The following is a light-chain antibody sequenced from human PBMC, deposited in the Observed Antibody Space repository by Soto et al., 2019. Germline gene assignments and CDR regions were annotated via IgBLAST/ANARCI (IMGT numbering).Light chain of an antibody. CDR3: SSYTNINTRACV. CDR1: SGDIGSYNR. CDR2: EVT. V-gene: IGLV2-14*01. Sequence: SALTQPASVSGSPGQSITISCTGTSGDIGSYNRVSWYQQLPGKAPRLIIYEVTDRPSGVSNRFSGSKSGNTASLTISGLQAEDEAEYYCSSYTNINTRACVFGTGTKVTGL. J-gene: IGLJ1*01.